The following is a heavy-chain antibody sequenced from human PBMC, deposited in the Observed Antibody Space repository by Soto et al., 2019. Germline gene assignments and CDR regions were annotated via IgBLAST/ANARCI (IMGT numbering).Heavy chain of an antibody. Sequence: GGSLRLSCAASGFTFTRYSMNWVRQAPGKGLEWVSSISSTTNYIYYADSMKGRFTVSRDNAKNSVYLEMNSLSAEDTAVYYCARESEDLTSNFDYWGQGSLVTVSS. J-gene: IGHJ4*02. CDR3: ARESEDLTSNFDY. CDR1: GFTFTRYS. CDR2: ISSTTNYI. V-gene: IGHV3-21*01.